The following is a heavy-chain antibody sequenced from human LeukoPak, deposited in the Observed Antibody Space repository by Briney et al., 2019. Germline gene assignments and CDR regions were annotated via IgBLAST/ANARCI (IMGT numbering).Heavy chain of an antibody. V-gene: IGHV4-59*01. CDR3: VRGGVRGVIMGYFDY. CDR1: GGSISSYY. Sequence: SETLSLTCTVSGGSISSYYWSWIRQPPGKGLEWIGYIYYSGSTNYNPSLKSRVTISVDTSKNQFSLKLSSVTAADTAVYYCVRGGVRGVIMGYFDYWGQGTLVTVSS. CDR2: IYYSGST. D-gene: IGHD3-10*01. J-gene: IGHJ4*02.